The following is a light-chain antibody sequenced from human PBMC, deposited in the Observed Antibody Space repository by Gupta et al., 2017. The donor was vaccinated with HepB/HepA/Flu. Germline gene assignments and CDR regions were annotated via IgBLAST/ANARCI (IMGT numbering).Light chain of an antibody. CDR1: QNIYNF. CDR2: ATS. J-gene: IGKJ4*01. CDR3: QQSDTTLLT. Sequence: DIQMTQSPSSLSASVGDRVTITCRASQNIYNFLNWYQQRPGEAPKVLIYATSNLQSGVPSRFSGSGSGTXFTLTIXRLQPEDFATYYCQQSDTTLLTFGXGTKVEIK. V-gene: IGKV1-39*01.